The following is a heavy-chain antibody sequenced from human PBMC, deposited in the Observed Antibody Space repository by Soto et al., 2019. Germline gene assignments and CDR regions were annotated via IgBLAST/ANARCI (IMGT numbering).Heavy chain of an antibody. D-gene: IGHD6-19*01. J-gene: IGHJ6*02. Sequence: ASVKVSCKASGYTFTGYYMHWVRQAPGQGLEWMGWINPNSGGTNYAQKFQGRVTMTRDTSISTAYMELSRLRPDDTAVYYCARELYSSGKYYYYYGMDVWGQGTTVTVSS. CDR1: GYTFTGYY. CDR3: ARELYSSGKYYYYYGMDV. CDR2: INPNSGGT. V-gene: IGHV1-2*02.